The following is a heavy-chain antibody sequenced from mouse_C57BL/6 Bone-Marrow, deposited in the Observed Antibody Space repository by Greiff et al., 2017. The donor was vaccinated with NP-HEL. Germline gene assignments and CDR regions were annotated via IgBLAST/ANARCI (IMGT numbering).Heavy chain of an antibody. D-gene: IGHD1-1*01. CDR2: IDPSDSNT. CDR1: GYTFTSYW. V-gene: IGHV1-69*01. J-gene: IGHJ2*01. CDR3: ARWGYYGGY. Sequence: QVQLQQPGAELVMPGASVKLSCKASGYTFTSYWMHWVKQRPGQGLEWIGEIDPSDSNTNYNQKFKGKSTLTVDKSSSTAYMQLSSLTSEDSAVCSCARWGYYGGYWGQGTTLTVSS.